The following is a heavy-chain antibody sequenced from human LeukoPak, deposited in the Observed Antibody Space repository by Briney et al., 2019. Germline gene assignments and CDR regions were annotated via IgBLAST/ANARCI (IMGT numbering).Heavy chain of an antibody. CDR3: ARDSRRLAGTGIDY. Sequence: ASVKVSCKASGYTFTSYGISWVRQAPGQRLGWMGWISAYNGNTNYAQKLQGRVTMTTDTSTSTAYMELRSLRPDDTAVYYCARDSRRLAGTGIDYWGQGTLVTVSS. V-gene: IGHV1-18*01. CDR1: GYTFTSYG. J-gene: IGHJ4*02. CDR2: ISAYNGNT. D-gene: IGHD6-13*01.